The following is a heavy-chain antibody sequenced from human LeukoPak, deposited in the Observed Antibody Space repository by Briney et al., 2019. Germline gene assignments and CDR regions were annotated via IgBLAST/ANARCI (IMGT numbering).Heavy chain of an antibody. D-gene: IGHD3-22*01. CDR2: INPNSGGT. Sequence: ASVKVSCKASGYTFTGYYMHWVRQAPGQGLEWMGWINPNSGGTNYAQKFQGRVTMTRDTSISTAYMELSRLRSDDTAVYYCARESTYYDSTDYYQGDAFDIWGQGTMVTVSS. J-gene: IGHJ3*02. CDR1: GYTFTGYY. V-gene: IGHV1-2*02. CDR3: ARESTYYDSTDYYQGDAFDI.